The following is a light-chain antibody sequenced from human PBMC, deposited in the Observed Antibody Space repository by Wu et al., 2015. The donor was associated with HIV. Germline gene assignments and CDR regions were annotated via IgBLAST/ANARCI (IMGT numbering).Light chain of an antibody. Sequence: EIVMTQSPATLSVSPGERATLSCRASQSVSRNLAWYQQKPGQAPRLLIYSTSTRATGIPPRFSGSGSGTEFTLTISSLQSEDFAIYFCQQGNSFPRTFGQGTKVDIK. V-gene: IGKV3-15*01. CDR3: QQGNSFPRT. CDR1: QSVSRN. J-gene: IGKJ2*01. CDR2: STS.